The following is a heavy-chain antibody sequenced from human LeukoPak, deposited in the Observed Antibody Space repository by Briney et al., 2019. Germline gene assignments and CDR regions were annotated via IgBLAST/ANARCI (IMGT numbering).Heavy chain of an antibody. V-gene: IGHV4-59*12. Sequence: SETLSLTCTVSGGSISSYYWSWIRQPPGKGLEWIGFIYYSGSTNYNPSLKSRVTISVDTSRKQFSLKLSSVTAADTAVYYCARDRGAATYYYYYMDVWGKGTTVTVSS. CDR1: GGSISSYY. CDR2: IYYSGST. D-gene: IGHD6-13*01. J-gene: IGHJ6*03. CDR3: ARDRGAATYYYYYMDV.